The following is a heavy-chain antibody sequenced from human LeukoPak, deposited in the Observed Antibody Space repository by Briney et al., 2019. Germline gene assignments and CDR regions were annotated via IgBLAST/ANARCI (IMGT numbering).Heavy chain of an antibody. CDR3: ARLGAGPTYYDFWSGYSSFYFDY. CDR2: ISSSGNT. CDR1: GGSTSGGNYY. D-gene: IGHD3-3*01. J-gene: IGHJ4*02. Sequence: SETLSLTCIVSGGSTSGGNYYWGWIRRPPGKGLEWIGGISSSGNTYYNPSLKSRIAISIDTSKNHFSLKLSSVTAADTAVYYCARLGAGPTYYDFWSGYSSFYFDYWGQGTLVTVSS. V-gene: IGHV4-39*02.